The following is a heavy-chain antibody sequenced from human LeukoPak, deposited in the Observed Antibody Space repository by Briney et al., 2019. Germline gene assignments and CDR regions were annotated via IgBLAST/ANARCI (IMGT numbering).Heavy chain of an antibody. D-gene: IGHD3-3*01. CDR3: ARGAIFGVRKYYYYMDV. CDR1: GGSISSGGYY. V-gene: IGHV4-31*03. Sequence: SLSLTCTVSGGSISSGGYYWSWIRQHPGKGLEWIGGIYYSGSTYYNPSLKSRVTISVDTSKNQFSLKLSSVTAADTAVYYCARGAIFGVRKYYYYMDVWGKGTTVSVS. CDR2: IYYSGST. J-gene: IGHJ6*03.